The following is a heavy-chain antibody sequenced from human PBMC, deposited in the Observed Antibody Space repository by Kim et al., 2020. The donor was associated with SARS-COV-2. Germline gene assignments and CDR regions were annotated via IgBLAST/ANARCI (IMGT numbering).Heavy chain of an antibody. J-gene: IGHJ6*03. Sequence: SETLSLTCAVYGGSFSGYYWSWIRQPPGKGLEWIGEINHSGSTNYNPSLKSRVTISVDTSKNQFSLKLSSVTAADTAVYYCARGPRGGRRDGYNWVDGPRYYYYMDVWGKGTTVTVSS. CDR2: INHSGST. CDR3: ARGPRGGRRDGYNWVDGPRYYYYMDV. V-gene: IGHV4-34*01. D-gene: IGHD5-12*01. CDR1: GGSFSGYY.